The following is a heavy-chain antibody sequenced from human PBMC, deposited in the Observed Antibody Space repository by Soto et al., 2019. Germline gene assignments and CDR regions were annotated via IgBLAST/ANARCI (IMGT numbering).Heavy chain of an antibody. CDR1: GFTFSDYY. Sequence: GGSLRLSCAASGFTFSDYYMSWIRQAPGKGLEWVSYISSSGSTIYYADSVEGRFTISRDNAKNSLYLQMNSLRAEDTAVYYCARGREQLVRDDAFDIWGQGTMVTVSS. J-gene: IGHJ3*02. V-gene: IGHV3-11*01. CDR3: ARGREQLVRDDAFDI. CDR2: ISSSGSTI. D-gene: IGHD6-13*01.